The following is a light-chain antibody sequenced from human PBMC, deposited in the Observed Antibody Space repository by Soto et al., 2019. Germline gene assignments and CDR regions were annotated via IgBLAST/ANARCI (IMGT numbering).Light chain of an antibody. J-gene: IGKJ4*01. CDR1: QSLSYY. V-gene: IGKV3-11*01. Sequence: EIVLTQSPATLSLSPGERATLSCRASQSLSYYLAWFQQKRGQAPRLLMYDTSNRASGIPARFSGSGSGTDFTLTISSLDPEDFAVYYCQQRRDWPLTFGGGTKVEIK. CDR3: QQRRDWPLT. CDR2: DTS.